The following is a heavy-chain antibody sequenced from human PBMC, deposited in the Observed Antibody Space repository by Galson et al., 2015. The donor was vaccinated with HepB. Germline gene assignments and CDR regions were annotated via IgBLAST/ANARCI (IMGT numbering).Heavy chain of an antibody. CDR2: IRYDGSNK. V-gene: IGHV3-30*02. J-gene: IGHJ5*02. Sequence: SLRLSCAASGFTFSNYGMYWVRQAPGKGLEWVAFIRYDGSNKYYADSVKGRFTISRDNSKNTLYLRMNSLRTEDTAVYYCAKAGRYGDHPGELDPWGQGTLVTVSS. CDR3: AKAGRYGDHPGELDP. CDR1: GFTFSNYG. D-gene: IGHD4-17*01.